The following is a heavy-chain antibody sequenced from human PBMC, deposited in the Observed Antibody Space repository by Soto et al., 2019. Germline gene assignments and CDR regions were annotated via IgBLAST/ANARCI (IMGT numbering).Heavy chain of an antibody. Sequence: QITLKESGPTLVKPTQTLTLTCTFSGFSLNTRGAGVAWIRQPPGKALEWLALIYWDDDKRYSPSLKSRLTITKATPTNQVVLATTNMYPVDTATYYCALRCHGSSHLDYWGQGTLVTVSS. V-gene: IGHV2-5*02. CDR2: IYWDDDK. D-gene: IGHD1-26*01. J-gene: IGHJ4*02. CDR1: GFSLNTRGAG. CDR3: ALRCHGSSHLDY.